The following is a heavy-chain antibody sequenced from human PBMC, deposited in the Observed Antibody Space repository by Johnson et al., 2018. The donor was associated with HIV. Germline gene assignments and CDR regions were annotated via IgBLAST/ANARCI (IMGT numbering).Heavy chain of an antibody. D-gene: IGHD6-13*01. V-gene: IGHV3-9*01. CDR2: IRWNSGSI. J-gene: IGHJ3*02. CDR3: AKDSIAAARGAFEI. CDR1: GFTFDDYA. Sequence: VQLVESGGGLVQPGRSLRLSCAASGFTFDDYAMHWVRQAPGKGLEWVSGIRWNSGSIGYADSVKGRFTISRDNAKNSLYLQMNSLRAEDTALYYCAKDSIAAARGAFEIWGQGTMVTVSS.